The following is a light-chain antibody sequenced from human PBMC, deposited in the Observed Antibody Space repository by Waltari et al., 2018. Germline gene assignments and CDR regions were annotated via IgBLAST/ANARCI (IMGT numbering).Light chain of an antibody. V-gene: IGLV1-44*01. CDR2: RSD. J-gene: IGLJ3*02. CDR3: ASWDDSLNGHWV. CDR1: ASNIGGNL. Sequence: QSALTQPPSASGTPGQRVTISCSGSASNIGGNLVNWYQQLPGKAPKPLIYRSDQRPSGVPDRFSGSKIGSSASLAISGLQSEDEGDYFCASWDDSLNGHWVFGGGTKVTVL.